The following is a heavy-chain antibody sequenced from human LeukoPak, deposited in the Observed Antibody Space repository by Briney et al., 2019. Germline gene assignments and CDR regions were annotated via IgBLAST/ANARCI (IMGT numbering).Heavy chain of an antibody. J-gene: IGHJ5*02. CDR1: GGSFSGYY. CDR3: ARRGYSSGLNWFDP. CDR2: INHSGST. V-gene: IGHV4-34*01. D-gene: IGHD6-19*01. Sequence: SETLSLTCAVYGGSFSGYYWSWIRQPPGKGLEWIGEINHSGSTNYNPSLKSRVTISVDTSKNQFSLKLSSVTAADTAVYYCARRGYSSGLNWFDPWGQGTLVTVSS.